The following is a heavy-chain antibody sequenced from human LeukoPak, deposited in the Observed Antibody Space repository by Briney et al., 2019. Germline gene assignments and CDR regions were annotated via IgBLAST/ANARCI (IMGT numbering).Heavy chain of an antibody. D-gene: IGHD2-8*01. CDR3: AKSAGHCSNGICFTDYYMDV. CDR2: INCNSGDA. J-gene: IGHJ6*03. CDR1: GYTFTDYY. Sequence: GASVKVSCKASGYTFTDYYINWVRQAPGQGLEWVGRINCNSGDANSAQKFQGRVTMTRDTSVSTAYMDLSSVTSDDTAVYFCAKSAGHCSNGICFTDYYMDVWGRGTTVTVSS. V-gene: IGHV1-2*02.